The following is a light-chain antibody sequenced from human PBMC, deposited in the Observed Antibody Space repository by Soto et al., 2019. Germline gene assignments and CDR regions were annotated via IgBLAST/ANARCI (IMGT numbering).Light chain of an antibody. Sequence: VIWMTQSPSLLSASTGDRVTISCRVSQGVSSYLAWYQQKPGKAPELLIYAASTLQSGVPSRFSGSGSGSDFILSISRLQSEDFATYYCQQYYTFPPTFGQGTTVEIK. J-gene: IGKJ1*01. CDR2: AAS. CDR1: QGVSSY. CDR3: QQYYTFPPT. V-gene: IGKV1D-8*01.